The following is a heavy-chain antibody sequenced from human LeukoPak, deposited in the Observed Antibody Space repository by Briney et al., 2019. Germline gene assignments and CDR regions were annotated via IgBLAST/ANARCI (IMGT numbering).Heavy chain of an antibody. D-gene: IGHD3-10*01. V-gene: IGHV1-2*02. Sequence: ASVKVSCKASGYTFTGYYMHWVRQAPGQGLEWMGWINPNSGGTNYAQKFQGRVTMTRDTSISTAYMELSRLRSDDTAVYYCARGRGTMVRGNWFDPWGQGTLVTVSS. J-gene: IGHJ5*02. CDR1: GYTFTGYY. CDR3: ARGRGTMVRGNWFDP. CDR2: INPNSGGT.